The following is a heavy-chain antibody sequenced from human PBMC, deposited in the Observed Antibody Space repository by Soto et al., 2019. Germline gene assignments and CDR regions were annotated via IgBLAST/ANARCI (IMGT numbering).Heavy chain of an antibody. CDR1: GFSFSIAW. J-gene: IGHJ4*02. V-gene: IGHV3-15*07. CDR3: TTWSYAGF. Sequence: EVQLVESGGGLVQPGESLRLSCTASGFSFSIAWMNWVRQEPGKGLEWVGRFKTQREGASTQYPAPVRGRVFISSDDSKNMLSLHLTSLTIEDTAVYYCTTWSYAGFWGRGPQVTVSS. CDR2: FKTQREGAST.